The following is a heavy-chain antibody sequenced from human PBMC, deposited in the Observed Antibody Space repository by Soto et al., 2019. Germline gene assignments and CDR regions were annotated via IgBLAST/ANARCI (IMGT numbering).Heavy chain of an antibody. CDR3: ARVDYGDYVGGYYYYYGMDV. V-gene: IGHV1-2*02. J-gene: IGHJ6*02. CDR2: INPNSGGT. CDR1: GYTFTGYY. D-gene: IGHD4-17*01. Sequence: QVQLVQSGAEVKKPGASVKVSCKASGYTFTGYYMHWVRQAPGQGLEWMGWINPNSGGTNYAQKFQGRVTMTRDTSISTAYMELSRLRSDDTAVYYCARVDYGDYVGGYYYYYGMDVWGQGTKVTVSS.